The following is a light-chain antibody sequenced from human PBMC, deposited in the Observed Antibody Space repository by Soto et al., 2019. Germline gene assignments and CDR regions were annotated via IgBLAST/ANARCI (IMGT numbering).Light chain of an antibody. Sequence: DIQMTQSPSSLSASVGDRVSITGRAGQRISTYLNWYQQKPGKAPTLLIYDASTLQSGVPSRFSCRGSGTAFTLTISSLQPADSATFYCQQSYSTPRPFGQGTKVDIK. CDR2: DAS. CDR3: QQSYSTPRP. V-gene: IGKV1-39*01. CDR1: QRISTY. J-gene: IGKJ1*01.